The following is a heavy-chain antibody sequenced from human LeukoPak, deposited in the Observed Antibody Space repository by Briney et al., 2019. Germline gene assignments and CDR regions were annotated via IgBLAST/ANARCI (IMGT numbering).Heavy chain of an antibody. D-gene: IGHD2-2*01. J-gene: IGHJ6*03. CDR3: ASRAIPAASFGYYYYMDV. Sequence: PGGSLRLSCAASGFTFSSYWMSWFRQPPGKGLEWVANIKQEGSEKYYVDSVKGRFTISRDNAKNSLYLQMNSLRAEDTAVYYCASRAIPAASFGYYYYMDVWGKGTTVTVSS. V-gene: IGHV3-7*01. CDR2: IKQEGSEK. CDR1: GFTFSSYW.